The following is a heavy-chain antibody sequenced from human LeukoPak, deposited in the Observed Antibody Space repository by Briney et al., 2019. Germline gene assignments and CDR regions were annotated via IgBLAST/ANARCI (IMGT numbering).Heavy chain of an antibody. CDR1: GYSFTTYW. V-gene: IGHV5-51*01. D-gene: IGHD6-19*01. J-gene: IGHJ6*02. Sequence: GESLKISCKGSGYSFTTYWIGWVRQMPGKGLEWMGIIYPGDSDTRYSPSFQGQVTISADKSISTAYLQWSSLKASDTAMYYCARLDSAGYSSGWHGMDVWGQGTTVTVSS. CDR3: ARLDSAGYSSGWHGMDV. CDR2: IYPGDSDT.